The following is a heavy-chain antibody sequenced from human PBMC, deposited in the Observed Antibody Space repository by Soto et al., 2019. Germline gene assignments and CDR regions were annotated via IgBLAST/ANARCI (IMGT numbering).Heavy chain of an antibody. CDR1: GGSISSYY. D-gene: IGHD6-13*01. Sequence: PSETLSLTCTVSGGSISSYYWSWIRQPPGKGLEWIGYIYYSGSTNYNPSLKSRVTISVDTSKNQFSLKLSSVTAADTAVYYCARVVAAAGSNWFDPGGQGTLVTASA. J-gene: IGHJ5*02. V-gene: IGHV4-59*01. CDR3: ARVVAAAGSNWFDP. CDR2: IYYSGST.